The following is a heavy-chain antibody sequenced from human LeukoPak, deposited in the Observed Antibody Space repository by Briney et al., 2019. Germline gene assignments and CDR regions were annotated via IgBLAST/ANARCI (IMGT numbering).Heavy chain of an antibody. CDR2: IWYDGTNK. Sequence: GGSLRLSCAASGFTFSSWGMHWVRQAPGKGLEWVAVIWYDGTNKYYADSVKGRFTISRDNSKNTSYLQMNSLRAEDTAVYYCAKDVTTGTLALDYWGQGTLVTVSS. V-gene: IGHV3-33*06. CDR1: GFTFSSWG. CDR3: AKDVTTGTLALDY. D-gene: IGHD1-1*01. J-gene: IGHJ4*02.